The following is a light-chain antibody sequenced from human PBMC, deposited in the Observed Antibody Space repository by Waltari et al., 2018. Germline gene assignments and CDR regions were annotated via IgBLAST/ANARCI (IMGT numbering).Light chain of an antibody. J-gene: IGKJ1*01. CDR3: QQYNNWPPWT. V-gene: IGKV3-15*01. CDR1: QSVRNN. Sequence: EIVMTQSPATLSVSPGERATLSCRASQSVRNNLVWYQQKPGQAPRLLIYGASTRVTGIPARFSGSGSGTEFTFTISSLQSEDFAVYYCQQYNNWPPWTFGQVTKVEIK. CDR2: GAS.